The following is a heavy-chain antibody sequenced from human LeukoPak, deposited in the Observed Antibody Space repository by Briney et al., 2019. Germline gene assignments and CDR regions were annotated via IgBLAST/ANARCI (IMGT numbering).Heavy chain of an antibody. V-gene: IGHV4-59*08. CDR2: IYYSGST. D-gene: IGHD3-10*01. CDR1: GGSISSYY. Sequence: SETLSLTCTVSGGSISSYYWSWIRQPPGKGLEWIGYIYYSGSTNYNPSLKSRVTISVDTSKNQFSLKLSSVTAADTAVFYCARHVIGGRTLARGVLDYGLDVWGQGTTVIVSS. J-gene: IGHJ6*02. CDR3: ARHVIGGRTLARGVLDYGLDV.